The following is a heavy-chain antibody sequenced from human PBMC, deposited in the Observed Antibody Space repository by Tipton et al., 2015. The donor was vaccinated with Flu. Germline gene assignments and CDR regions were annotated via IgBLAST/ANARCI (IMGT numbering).Heavy chain of an antibody. J-gene: IGHJ4*02. V-gene: IGHV4-39*07. D-gene: IGHD3-22*01. CDR1: GGSISSSSYY. Sequence: GLVKPSETLSLTCTVSGGSISSSSYYWGWIRQPPGKGLEWIGSIYYSGSTYYNPSLKSRVTISVDTSKNQFSLKLSSVTAADTAVYYCASLYYYDSSGYYYEDYWGQGTLVTVSS. CDR2: IYYSGST. CDR3: ASLYYYDSSGYYYEDY.